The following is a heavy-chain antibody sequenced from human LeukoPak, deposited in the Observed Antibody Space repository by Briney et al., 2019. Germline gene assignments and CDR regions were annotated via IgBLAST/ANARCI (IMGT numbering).Heavy chain of an antibody. CDR3: ARGGVGLAVAGLFDY. CDR2: INPNSGGT. V-gene: IGHV1-2*06. CDR1: GYTFTGYY. J-gene: IGHJ4*02. Sequence: ASVKVSCKASGYTFTGYYMHWVRQAPGQGLEWMGRINPNSGGTNYAQKFQGRVTMTRDTSTSTAYMELSRLRSDDTAVYYCARGGVGLAVAGLFDYWGQGTLVTVSS. D-gene: IGHD6-19*01.